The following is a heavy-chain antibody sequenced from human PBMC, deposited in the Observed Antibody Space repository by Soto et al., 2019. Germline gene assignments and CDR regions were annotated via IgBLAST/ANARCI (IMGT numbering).Heavy chain of an antibody. V-gene: IGHV3-30-3*01. Sequence: QVQLVESGGGVVQPGRSLRLSCAASGFTFSSYAMHWVRQAPGKGLEWVAVISYDGSNKYYADSVKGRFTISRDNSKNTLYLQMNSLRAEDTAVYHCARVGIAAAWINWFDPWGQGTLVTVSS. D-gene: IGHD6-13*01. CDR1: GFTFSSYA. CDR2: ISYDGSNK. CDR3: ARVGIAAAWINWFDP. J-gene: IGHJ5*02.